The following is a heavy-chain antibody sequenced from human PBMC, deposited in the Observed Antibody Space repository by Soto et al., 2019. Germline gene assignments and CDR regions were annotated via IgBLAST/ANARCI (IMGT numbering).Heavy chain of an antibody. CDR3: ARRLYYDSSGFEGGGMDV. CDR2: IYYSGST. Sequence: SETPSLTCTVSGGSISSSSYYWGWIRQPPGKGLEWIGSIYYSGSTYYNPSLKSRVTISVDTSKNQFSLKLSSVTAADTAVYYCARRLYYDSSGFEGGGMDVWGQGTTVTVSS. V-gene: IGHV4-39*01. CDR1: GGSISSSSYY. J-gene: IGHJ6*02. D-gene: IGHD3-22*01.